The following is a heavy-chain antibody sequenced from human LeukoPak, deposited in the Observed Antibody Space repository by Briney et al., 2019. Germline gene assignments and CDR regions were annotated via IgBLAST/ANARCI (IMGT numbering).Heavy chain of an antibody. V-gene: IGHV4-59*01. Sequence: SETLSLTCTVSGGSISSYYWSWTRQPPGKGLEWIGYIYYSGSTNYNPSLKSRVTISVDTSKNQFSLKLSSVTAADTAVYYCAVTDYCGGDCYSDYWGQGTLVTVSS. CDR1: GGSISSYY. J-gene: IGHJ4*02. D-gene: IGHD2-21*02. CDR2: IYYSGST. CDR3: AVTDYCGGDCYSDY.